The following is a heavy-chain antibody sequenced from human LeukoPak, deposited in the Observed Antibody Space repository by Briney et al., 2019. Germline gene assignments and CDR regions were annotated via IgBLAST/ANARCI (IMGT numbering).Heavy chain of an antibody. J-gene: IGHJ4*02. CDR2: ISGSGGST. V-gene: IGHV3-23*01. CDR3: ASYYDFWSGYYTYYLDH. D-gene: IGHD3-3*01. CDR1: GFTFSSYA. Sequence: GGSLRLSCAASGFTFSSYAMSWVRQAPGKGLEWVSAISGSGGSTYYADSVKGRFTISRDNSKNTLYLQMNSLRAEDTAVYYCASYYDFWSGYYTYYLDHWGQGTRVTVSS.